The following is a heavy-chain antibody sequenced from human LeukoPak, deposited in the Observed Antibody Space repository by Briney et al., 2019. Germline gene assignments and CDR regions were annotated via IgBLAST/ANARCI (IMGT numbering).Heavy chain of an antibody. J-gene: IGHJ4*02. V-gene: IGHV3-21*01. D-gene: IGHD2-2*01. CDR1: RFTFSSYS. Sequence: PGGSLRLSCAASRFTFSSYSMNWVRQAPGKGLEWVSSISSSSSYIYYADSVKGRFTISRDNAKNSLYLQMNSLRAEDTAVYYCARDEGSCSSTSCYSRWDFDYWGQGTLVTVSS. CDR3: ARDEGSCSSTSCYSRWDFDY. CDR2: ISSSSSYI.